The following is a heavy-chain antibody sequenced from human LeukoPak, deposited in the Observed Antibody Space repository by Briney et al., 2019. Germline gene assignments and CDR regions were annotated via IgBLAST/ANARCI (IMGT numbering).Heavy chain of an antibody. D-gene: IGHD6-13*01. J-gene: IGHJ3*02. CDR1: GGTFSSYA. CDR2: IIPIFGTA. V-gene: IGHV1-69*05. CDR3: ARGYSSWDDAFDI. Sequence: GASVKVSCRASGGTFSSYAISWVRQAPGQGLEWTGRIIPIFGTANYARKFQGRVTITTDESTSTAYMELSSLRSEDTAVYYCARGYSSWDDAFDIWGQGTMVTVSS.